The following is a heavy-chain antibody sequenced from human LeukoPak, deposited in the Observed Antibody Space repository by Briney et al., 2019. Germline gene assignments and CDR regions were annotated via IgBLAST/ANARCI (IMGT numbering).Heavy chain of an antibody. Sequence: PRASVKVSCKASGYIFNTFDINWVRQAPGQGLEWLGSIIPYTDKIDSAQKFQDRLTIFNNASVSTAYMELSSLTSEDTAIYYCARGRRLRSAIRDSRGYYYYYYMDVWGTGTTVTVSS. V-gene: IGHV1-8*03. CDR2: IIPYTDKI. J-gene: IGHJ6*03. CDR1: GYIFNTFD. D-gene: IGHD4-11*01. CDR3: ARGRRLRSAIRDSRGYYYYYYMDV.